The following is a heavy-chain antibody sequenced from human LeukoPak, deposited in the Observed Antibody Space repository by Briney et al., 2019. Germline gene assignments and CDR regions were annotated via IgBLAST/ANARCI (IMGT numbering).Heavy chain of an antibody. CDR2: SIPIFGTA. CDR3: ARDQGGYCSGGSCYSSWFDP. D-gene: IGHD2-15*01. Sequence: GASLKVSCKASGGTFSSYAISWVRQAPGQRLEWRGGSIPIFGTANYAQKFQGRVTITAEESTSTACMGLSSLRSEDTAVYYCARDQGGYCSGGSCYSSWFDPSGQGTLVTVS. V-gene: IGHV1-69*13. CDR1: GGTFSSYA. J-gene: IGHJ5*02.